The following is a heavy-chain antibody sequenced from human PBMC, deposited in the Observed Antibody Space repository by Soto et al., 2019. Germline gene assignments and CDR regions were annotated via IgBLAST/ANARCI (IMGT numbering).Heavy chain of an antibody. CDR1: GGTFRSNG. CDR2: IIPIVHTA. D-gene: IGHD3-22*01. J-gene: IGHJ5*02. V-gene: IGHV1-69*01. Sequence: QVQLVQSGAEVKKPGSSVKVSCKASGGTFRSNGISWVRQAPGQGLEWLAGIIPIVHTASYAQTFRGRVTITADESTTTAYMELSSLRSEDTAVYYCAMITMIHSFDPWGQGTLVTVSS. CDR3: AMITMIHSFDP.